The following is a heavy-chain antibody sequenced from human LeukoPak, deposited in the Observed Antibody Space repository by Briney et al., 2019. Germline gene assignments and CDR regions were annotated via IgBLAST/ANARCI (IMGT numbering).Heavy chain of an antibody. CDR2: ISSDGNYE. J-gene: IGHJ3*02. V-gene: IGHV3-21*01. CDR1: GFIFSRYT. D-gene: IGHD4-23*01. CDR3: VRLAGGFDI. Sequence: GGSLRLSCAAPGFIFSRYTMNWVRQTPGKGLEWVSSISSDGNYEYYADSLRGRFTISRDNARNSLYLQITSLRGEDTVLYYCVRLAGGFDIWGQGTMVAVSS.